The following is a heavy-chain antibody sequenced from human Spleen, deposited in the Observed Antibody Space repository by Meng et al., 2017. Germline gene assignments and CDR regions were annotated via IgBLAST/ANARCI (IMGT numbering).Heavy chain of an antibody. J-gene: IGHJ5*02. V-gene: IGHV3-48*04. CDR1: GFTFSSYW. D-gene: IGHD2-8*02. Sequence: GGSLRLSCAASGFTFSSYWMTWVRQAPGKGLEWVSYISSSGTTIYYADSVKGRFTISKDNAKNSLYLQMNSLRVEDTAVYYCAREVGYSVDPWGQGTLVTVSS. CDR3: AREVGYSVDP. CDR2: ISSSGTTI.